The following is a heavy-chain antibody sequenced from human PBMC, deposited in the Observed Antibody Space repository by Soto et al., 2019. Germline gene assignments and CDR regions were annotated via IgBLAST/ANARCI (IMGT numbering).Heavy chain of an antibody. Sequence: GGSLRLSCAASGFTFSSYAMSWVRQAPGKGLEWVSAISGSGGSTYYADSVKGRFTISRDNSKNTLYLQMNSLRAEDTAVYYCAKEIRYNWNYKTWMYYFDYWGQGTLVTVSS. V-gene: IGHV3-23*01. CDR2: ISGSGGST. CDR1: GFTFSSYA. D-gene: IGHD1-7*01. J-gene: IGHJ4*02. CDR3: AKEIRYNWNYKTWMYYFDY.